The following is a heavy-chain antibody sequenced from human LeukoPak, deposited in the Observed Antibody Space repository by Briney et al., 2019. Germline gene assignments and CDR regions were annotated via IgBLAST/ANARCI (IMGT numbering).Heavy chain of an antibody. Sequence: PSETLSLTCTVSGGSISSSSYYWGWIRQPPGKGLEWIGSIYYSGSTYYNPSLKSRVTISVDTSKNQFSLKLSSVTAADTAVYYCARGRSSGWYGGSAFDYWGQGTLVTVSS. CDR3: ARGRSSGWYGGSAFDY. CDR2: IYYSGST. V-gene: IGHV4-39*07. J-gene: IGHJ4*02. CDR1: GGSISSSSYY. D-gene: IGHD6-19*01.